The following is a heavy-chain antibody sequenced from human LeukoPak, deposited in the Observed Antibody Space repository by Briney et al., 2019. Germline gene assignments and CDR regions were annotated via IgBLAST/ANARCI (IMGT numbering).Heavy chain of an antibody. CDR1: GYTFTGYY. V-gene: IGHV1-2*02. Sequence: ASVKVSCKASGYTFTGYYMHWVRQAPGQGLEWMGWINPNSGGTNYAQKFQGRVTMTRDTSISTAYMELSRLRSDDTAVYYCARDRSWYGYYYDRWGQGTLVTVSS. CDR3: ARDRSWYGYYYDR. J-gene: IGHJ4*02. CDR2: INPNSGGT. D-gene: IGHD3-22*01.